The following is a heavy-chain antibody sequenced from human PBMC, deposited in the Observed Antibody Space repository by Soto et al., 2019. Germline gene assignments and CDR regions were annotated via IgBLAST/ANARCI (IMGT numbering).Heavy chain of an antibody. Sequence: ASVKVSCKASGYTFTSYDINWVRQATGQGLEWMGWMNPNSGNTGYAQKFQGRVTMTRNTSISTAYMELSSLKTEDTGLYYCTTDRGITELVIFASWGLGTLVTVSS. CDR3: TTDRGITELVIFAS. CDR1: GYTFTSYD. CDR2: MNPNSGNT. V-gene: IGHV1-8*01. J-gene: IGHJ4*02. D-gene: IGHD1-7*01.